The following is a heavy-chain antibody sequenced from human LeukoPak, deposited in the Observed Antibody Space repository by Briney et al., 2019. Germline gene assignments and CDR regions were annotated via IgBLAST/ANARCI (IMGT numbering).Heavy chain of an antibody. D-gene: IGHD6-13*01. CDR1: GGTFSSYT. J-gene: IGHJ4*02. V-gene: IGHV1-69*02. Sequence: SVKVSCKASGGTFSSYTISWVRQAPGQGLEWMGRIIPILGMANYAQKFQGRVTITADKSTSTAYMELSSLRSEDTAVYYCARGSIAAAGTNYWGQGTLVTVSS. CDR3: ARGSIAAAGTNY. CDR2: IIPILGMA.